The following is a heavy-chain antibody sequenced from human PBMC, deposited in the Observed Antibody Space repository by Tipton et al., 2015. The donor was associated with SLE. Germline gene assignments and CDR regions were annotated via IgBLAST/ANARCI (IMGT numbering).Heavy chain of an antibody. D-gene: IGHD6-19*01. CDR3: ARDRGSGWFDFDY. CDR1: GFTVSSNY. Sequence: QLMQSGGGLVQPGGSLRLSCAASGFTVSSNYMSWVRQAPGKGLEWVSVIYSGGSTSYADSVKGRFTISRDNSRNTLYLQMNSLRAEDTAVYYCARDRGSGWFDFDYWGQGTLVTVSS. CDR2: IYSGGST. J-gene: IGHJ4*02. V-gene: IGHV3-53*04.